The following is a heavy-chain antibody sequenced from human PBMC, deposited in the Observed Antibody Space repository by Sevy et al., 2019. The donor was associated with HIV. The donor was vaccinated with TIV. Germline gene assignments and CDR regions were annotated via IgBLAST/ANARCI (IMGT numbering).Heavy chain of an antibody. CDR3: SRDPFSKADY. D-gene: IGHD4-4*01. J-gene: IGHJ4*02. Sequence: GGSLRLSCAGSGFTFSSYWMSWVRQAPGKGLEWVANINQDGSGKNYVDSVKGRFTISRVNAKNSLYLQMNSLLAEDTAVYYCSRDPFSKADYWGQGTLVTVSS. CDR2: INQDGSGK. V-gene: IGHV3-7*01. CDR1: GFTFSSYW.